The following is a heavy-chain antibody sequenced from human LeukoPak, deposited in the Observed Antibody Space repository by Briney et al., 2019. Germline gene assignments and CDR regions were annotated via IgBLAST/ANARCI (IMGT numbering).Heavy chain of an antibody. J-gene: IGHJ4*03. CDR2: IYHSGST. CDR3: ARVQAAAVHYDY. V-gene: IGHV4-30-2*01. CDR1: GGSISSGGYY. D-gene: IGHD6-13*01. Sequence: SQTLSLTCTVSGGSISSGGYYWSWIRQPPGKGLEWIGYIYHSGSTYYNPSLKSRVTISVDRSKNQFSLKLSSVTAADTAVYYCARVQAAAVHYDYWGQGTTVTVSS.